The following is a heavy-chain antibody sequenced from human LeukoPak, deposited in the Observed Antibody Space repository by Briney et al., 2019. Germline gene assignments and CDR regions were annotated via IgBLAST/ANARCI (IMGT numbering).Heavy chain of an antibody. J-gene: IGHJ3*02. D-gene: IGHD6-13*01. CDR2: IFTSWST. CDR1: GGSISSDY. CDR3: ARFPPHSRAAAAGTLYHRGAFDI. Sequence: SETLSLTCTVSGGSISSDYWSWIRQPAGKGLEWIGRIFTSWSTSYNPSLKSRVTMSLDTSKNQFSLKLSSVTAADTAVYYCARFPPHSRAAAAGTLYHRGAFDIWGQGTMVTVSS. V-gene: IGHV4-4*07.